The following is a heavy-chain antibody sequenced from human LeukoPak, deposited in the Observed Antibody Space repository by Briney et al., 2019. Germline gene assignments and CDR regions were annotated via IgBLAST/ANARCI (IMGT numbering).Heavy chain of an antibody. CDR3: ARHEDYGTDWFDP. CDR1: GGSITSNLYY. V-gene: IGHV4-39*01. Sequence: PSETLSFTCSVPGGSITSNLYYWGWIRQPPGKGLEWIGSIYHTGSTYYNPSLKSRVTISVDTSKNQFSLKVSSVTAADTAIYYCARHEDYGTDWFDPWGQGLLVTVSS. CDR2: IYHTGST. D-gene: IGHD4-17*01. J-gene: IGHJ5*02.